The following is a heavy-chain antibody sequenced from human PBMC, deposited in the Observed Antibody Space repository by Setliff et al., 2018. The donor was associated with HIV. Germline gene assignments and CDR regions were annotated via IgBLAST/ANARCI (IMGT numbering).Heavy chain of an antibody. V-gene: IGHV4-61*02. CDR2: IHTSGNT. CDR3: ARDNSYYYGSGSHYWYGMDV. CDR1: GGSISSGDYY. Sequence: SETLSLTCTVSGGSISSGDYYWTWIRQPAGKGLQWIGRIHTSGNTNYNPSLKSRVTFSVDTSKNQFSLKLSSVTAADTAVYYCARDNSYYYGSGSHYWYGMDVWGQGTTVTVSS. J-gene: IGHJ6*01. D-gene: IGHD3-10*01.